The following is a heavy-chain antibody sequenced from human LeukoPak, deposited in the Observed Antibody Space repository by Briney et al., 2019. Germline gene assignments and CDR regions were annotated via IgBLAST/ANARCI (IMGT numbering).Heavy chain of an antibody. D-gene: IGHD6-6*01. CDR1: GFTFSSYA. CDR3: ARDSSHYLGSSDY. J-gene: IGHJ4*02. Sequence: GGSLRLSCAASGFTFSSYAMSWVRQAPGKGLEWVSAISGSGGSTYYADSVKGRFTISRDNSKNTLYLQMNSLRAEDTAVYYCARDSSHYLGSSDYWGQGTLVTVSS. V-gene: IGHV3-23*01. CDR2: ISGSGGST.